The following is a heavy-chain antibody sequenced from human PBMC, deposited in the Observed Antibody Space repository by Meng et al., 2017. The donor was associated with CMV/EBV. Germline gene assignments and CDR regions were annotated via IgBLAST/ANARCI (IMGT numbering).Heavy chain of an antibody. V-gene: IGHV3-23*03. J-gene: IGHJ4*02. Sequence: SYARSWVSQAAGKGLEWVSVIDSGGSSTYYADSVKGRFTISRDNSKNTLYLQMNSLRAEDTAVYYCAKARVGIRGYYYDSSGYLVDYWGQGTLVTVSS. CDR2: IDSGGSST. CDR3: AKARVGIRGYYYDSSGYLVDY. D-gene: IGHD3-22*01. CDR1: SYA.